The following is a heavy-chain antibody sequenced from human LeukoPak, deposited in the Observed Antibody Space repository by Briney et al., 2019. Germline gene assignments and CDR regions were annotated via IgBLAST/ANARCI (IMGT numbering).Heavy chain of an antibody. CDR2: ISGSGNSI. Sequence: GGSLRLSCVASGFTFSDDYMNWIRQAPGKGLEWVAYISGSGNSIYYADSVKGRFTVSRDNARNSLHLQMNSLRVEDTAVYYCARDPFMTTGWGIDYWGQGTLVTVSS. V-gene: IGHV3-11*01. CDR1: GFTFSDDY. J-gene: IGHJ4*02. CDR3: ARDPFMTTGWGIDY. D-gene: IGHD4-17*01.